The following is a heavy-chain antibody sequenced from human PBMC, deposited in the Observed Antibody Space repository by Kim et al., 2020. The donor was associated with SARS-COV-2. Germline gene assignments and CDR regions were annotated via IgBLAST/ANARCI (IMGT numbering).Heavy chain of an antibody. Sequence: ASVKVSCKASGYTFTSYYMLWVRQAPGQGLEWMGIINPSGSITRYAQKFQGRVTMTRDTSTSTVYMELSSLRSEDTAIYYCARGDSSGYCLDYWGQGTLVTVSS. CDR3: ARGDSSGYCLDY. J-gene: IGHJ4*02. CDR2: INPSGSIT. D-gene: IGHD3-22*01. V-gene: IGHV1-46*01. CDR1: GYTFTSYY.